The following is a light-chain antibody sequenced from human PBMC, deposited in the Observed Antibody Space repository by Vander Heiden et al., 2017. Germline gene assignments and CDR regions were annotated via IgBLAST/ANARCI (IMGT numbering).Light chain of an antibody. CDR1: QSISSY. CDR2: AAS. CDR3: QRRDSAPRT. V-gene: IGKV1-39*01. J-gene: IGKJ1*01. Sequence: DIQITQSPSSLSASVGDRVTITCRASQSISSYSNWYQQKPGKAPKLLIYAASRLQSGVPSRFSGSGSGTDFTLTISRQQPEDFATNYRQRRDSAPRTFGQGTKVEIK.